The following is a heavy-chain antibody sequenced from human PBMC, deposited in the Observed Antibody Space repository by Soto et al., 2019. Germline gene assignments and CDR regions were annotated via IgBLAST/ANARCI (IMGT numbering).Heavy chain of an antibody. CDR3: ARGFGTYYFNSRGTLRASTAFDC. Sequence: QVQLQESGPGLVKPSQNMSLTCTVSGGSINSADYYWSWIRQPPGKGLELIGFVYYRGSTYYNPSLQRRVTISVVTSKNQLSLNLRSVTGAATAVYYCARGFGTYYFNSRGTLRASTAFDCWGQGKLVTFSS. D-gene: IGHD3-22*01. J-gene: IGHJ4*02. CDR2: VYYRGST. CDR1: GGSINSADYY. V-gene: IGHV4-30-4*01.